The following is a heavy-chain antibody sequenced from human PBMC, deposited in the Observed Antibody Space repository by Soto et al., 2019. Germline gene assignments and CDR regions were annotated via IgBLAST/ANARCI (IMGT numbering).Heavy chain of an antibody. D-gene: IGHD4-17*01. CDR1: GFSLTTSGVG. CDR2: IYWDDDK. CDR3: AHRTTTVTWWFDP. Sequence: QITLKESGPTLVKPTQTLTLTCTFSGFSLTTSGVGVGWIRQPPGKALEWLALIYWDDDKRYSPSLKSRPTITXDXPKNQVVLTMNNMDPADTATYFCAHRTTTVTWWFDPWGQGTLVTVAS. J-gene: IGHJ5*02. V-gene: IGHV2-5*02.